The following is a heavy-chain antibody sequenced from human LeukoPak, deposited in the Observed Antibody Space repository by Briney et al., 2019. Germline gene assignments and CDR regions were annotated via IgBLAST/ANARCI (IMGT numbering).Heavy chain of an antibody. CDR2: INWNSDSI. V-gene: IGHV3-9*01. CDR1: GFTFDDYA. J-gene: IGHJ5*02. CDR3: ARDNSVRDEAWWFNP. Sequence: GGSLRLSCAVSGFTFDDYAMHWVRQVPGKGLEWVSGINWNSDSIGYADSVKGRFTTSRDNAKNSLYLQMNSLRAEDTAVYYCARDNSVRDEAWWFNPWGQGTLVTVSS. D-gene: IGHD5-24*01.